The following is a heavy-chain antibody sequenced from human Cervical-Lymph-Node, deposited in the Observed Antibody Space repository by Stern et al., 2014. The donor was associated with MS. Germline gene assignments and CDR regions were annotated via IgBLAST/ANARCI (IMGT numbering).Heavy chain of an antibody. D-gene: IGHD3/OR15-3a*01. J-gene: IGHJ6*02. CDR2: IYYSGTT. V-gene: IGHV4-59*01. Sequence: QVQLQESGPGLVKPSETLSLTCTVSGDSLSSYYWSWIRQPPGKGLEWIGCIYYSGTTNYNPSLKSRVTISIDTSNNHFSLKLSSVTAADTAMYYRARDDLRKESQMSYSYHYGLDVWGQGTTVTVSS. CDR3: ARDDLRKESQMSYSYHYGLDV. CDR1: GDSLSSYY.